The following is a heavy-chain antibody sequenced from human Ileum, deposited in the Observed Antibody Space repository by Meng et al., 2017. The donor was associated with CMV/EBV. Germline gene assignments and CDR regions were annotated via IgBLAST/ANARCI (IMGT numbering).Heavy chain of an antibody. V-gene: IGHV4-34*01. J-gene: IGHJ4*02. CDR2: INHSEST. D-gene: IGHD3-10*01. Sequence: CAVYGGSLTGDYCSWIRQSPGKGLEWIGEINHSESTNYNPSLKSRVTISVDSFKNQCSLRLNSVTAANTAVFHCARRVGSGKYYFDFWSQGSLVTVSS. CDR1: GGSLTGDY. CDR3: ARRVGSGKYYFDF.